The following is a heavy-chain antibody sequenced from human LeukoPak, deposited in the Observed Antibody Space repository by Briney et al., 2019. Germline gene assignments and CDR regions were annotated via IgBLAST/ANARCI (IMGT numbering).Heavy chain of an antibody. CDR3: ATERAGERPRPLLNYYYMDV. CDR2: IKQDGSEK. CDR1: GFTSSRYR. V-gene: IGHV3-7*01. D-gene: IGHD3-16*01. J-gene: IGHJ6*03. Sequence: GGSLILSCAAPGFTSSRYRMSWVRQAPGKGLEWVANIKQDGSEKHYVDSVKGRFTISRDNAKNSLYLQMNSLRAKGTAVYYCATERAGERPRPLLNYYYMDVWGKGTTVTISS.